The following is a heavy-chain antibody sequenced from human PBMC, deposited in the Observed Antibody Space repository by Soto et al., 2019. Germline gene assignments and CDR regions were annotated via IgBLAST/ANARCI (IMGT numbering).Heavy chain of an antibody. CDR2: INHSGST. CDR1: GGSLSGYY. Sequence: PSETLSLTCAVYGGSLSGYYWSWIRQPPGKGLEWIGEINHSGSTNYNPSLKSRVTISVDTSKNQFSLKVSSVTAADTAVYYCERSGVLRYFGSFWGQGTTVTVSS. V-gene: IGHV4-34*01. CDR3: ERSGVLRYFGSF. J-gene: IGHJ6*02. D-gene: IGHD3-9*01.